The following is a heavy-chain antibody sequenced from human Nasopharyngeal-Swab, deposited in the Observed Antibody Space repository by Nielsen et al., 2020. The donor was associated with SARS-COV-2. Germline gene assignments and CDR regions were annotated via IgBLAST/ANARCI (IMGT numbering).Heavy chain of an antibody. CDR2: IYYSGST. CDR1: GGSISSYY. CDR3: ARSLTGYYPYYYYYYMDV. J-gene: IGHJ6*03. Sequence: SETLSLTRTVSGGSISSYYWSWIRQPPGKGLEWIGYIYYSGSTNYNPSLKSRVTISVDTSKNQFSLKLSSVTAADTAVYYCARSLTGYYPYYYYYYMDVWGKGTTVTVSS. V-gene: IGHV4-59*01. D-gene: IGHD3-9*01.